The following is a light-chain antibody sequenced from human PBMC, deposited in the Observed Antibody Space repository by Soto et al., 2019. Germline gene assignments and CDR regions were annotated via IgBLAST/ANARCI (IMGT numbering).Light chain of an antibody. CDR3: QQYDSYPLA. Sequence: DIQMTQSPSTLSASVGDRVTITCRASQSISSWLAWYQQKPGKAPKLLIYRASSLEGGVPSRFSGSGSGTEFTLTISSRQPDDFATYYCQQYDSYPLAFGRGTKVEIK. V-gene: IGKV1-5*03. CDR2: RAS. J-gene: IGKJ4*01. CDR1: QSISSW.